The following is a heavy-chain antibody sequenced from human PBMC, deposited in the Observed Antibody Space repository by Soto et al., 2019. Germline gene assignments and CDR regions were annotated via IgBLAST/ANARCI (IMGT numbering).Heavy chain of an antibody. Sequence: ETRSLTWTVSGGSVTNSRDYWGWIRQSPGKGLEWIGSVYYRGRSYSKSSVKSRGTISVDTSKNQSSLNLNSVTASDTAVYFCVCQRTTVITQAYFDSRAPRAPVPVSS. D-gene: IGHD4-4*01. J-gene: IGHJ4*02. CDR3: VCQRTTVITQAYFDS. V-gene: IGHV4-39*01. CDR2: VYYRGRS. CDR1: GGSVTNSRDY.